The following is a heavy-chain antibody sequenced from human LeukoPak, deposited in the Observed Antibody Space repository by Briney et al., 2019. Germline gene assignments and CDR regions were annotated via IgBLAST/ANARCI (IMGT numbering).Heavy chain of an antibody. V-gene: IGHV4-4*07. CDR2: IYTSGST. CDR3: ARVLGCEWAFDI. D-gene: IGHD3-3*01. CDR1: GGSISIYY. J-gene: IGHJ3*02. Sequence: PSETLSLTCTVSGGSISIYYGSWLRQPAGKGLEWIGRIYTSGSTNYNPSLKSRVTMSVDASKNQFSLKLSSVTAADTAVYYCARVLGCEWAFDIWGQGTMVTVSS.